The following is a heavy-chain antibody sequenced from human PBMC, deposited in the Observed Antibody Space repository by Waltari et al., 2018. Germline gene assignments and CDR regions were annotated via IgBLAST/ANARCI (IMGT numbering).Heavy chain of an antibody. J-gene: IGHJ3*02. CDR2: IRAYNGNT. D-gene: IGHD6-19*01. CDR1: GYTFTSYG. V-gene: IGHV1-18*01. CDR3: ARHSSGWFPDAFDI. Sequence: QVQLVQSGAEVKKPGASVKVSCKASGYTFTSYGISWVRQAPGQGLEWMGWIRAYNGNTNYEQKLKGRVTMTTDTSTSTVYMGLSSLRSDDTAVYYCARHSSGWFPDAFDIWGQGTMVTVSS.